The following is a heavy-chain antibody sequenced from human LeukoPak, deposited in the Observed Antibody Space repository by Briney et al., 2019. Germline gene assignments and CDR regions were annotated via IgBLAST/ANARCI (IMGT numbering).Heavy chain of an antibody. CDR3: AKYSYGYPNWFDP. V-gene: IGHV4-38-2*02. CDR2: IYRSGST. Sequence: SETLSLTCTVSGYSISSGYYWVWIRQPPGKGLEWIGSIYRSGSTNYNPSLKSRVTISVDTSKNQFSLKLSSVTAADTAVYYCAKYSYGYPNWFDPWGQGTLVTVSS. D-gene: IGHD5-18*01. CDR1: GYSISSGYY. J-gene: IGHJ5*02.